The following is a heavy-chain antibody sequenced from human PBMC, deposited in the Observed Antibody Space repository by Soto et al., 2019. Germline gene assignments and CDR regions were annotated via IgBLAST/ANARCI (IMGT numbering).Heavy chain of an antibody. CDR2: IYYSGST. J-gene: IGHJ4*02. CDR3: ARLTPTYYYDSSGYYSGPKRQYYFDY. V-gene: IGHV4-39*01. CDR1: GGSISSSSYY. Sequence: SETLSLTCTVSGGSISSSSYYWGWIRQPPGKGLEWIGSIYYSGSTYYNPSLKSRVTISVDTSKNQFSLKLSSVTAADTAVYYCARLTPTYYYDSSGYYSGPKRQYYFDYWGQGTLVTVSS. D-gene: IGHD3-22*01.